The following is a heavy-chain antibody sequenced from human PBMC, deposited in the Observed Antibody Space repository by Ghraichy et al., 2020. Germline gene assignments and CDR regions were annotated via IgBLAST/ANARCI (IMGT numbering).Heavy chain of an antibody. CDR2: ISSSSSYI. Sequence: GGSLRLSCAASGFTFSSYSMNWVRQAPGKGLEWVSSISSSSSYIYYADSVKGRFTISRDNAKNSLYLQMNSLRAEDTAVYYCARALYCSSTSCPTGAFDIWGQGTMVTVAS. J-gene: IGHJ3*02. D-gene: IGHD2-2*01. CDR3: ARALYCSSTSCPTGAFDI. V-gene: IGHV3-21*01. CDR1: GFTFSSYS.